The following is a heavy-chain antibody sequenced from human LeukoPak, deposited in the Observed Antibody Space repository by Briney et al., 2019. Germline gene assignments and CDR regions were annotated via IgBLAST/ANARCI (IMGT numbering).Heavy chain of an antibody. CDR1: RFTSSNYG. D-gene: IGHD3-10*01. CDR3: ARAPGTYSDY. V-gene: IGHV3-64*01. Sequence: PGGSLRLSCGASRFTSSNYGMHWVRQAPGKGLEYVSAISSNGGSTYYANSVKGRFTISRHNSKNTLYLQMGSLRAEDMAVYYCARAPGTYSDYWGQGTLVTVSS. J-gene: IGHJ4*02. CDR2: ISSNGGST.